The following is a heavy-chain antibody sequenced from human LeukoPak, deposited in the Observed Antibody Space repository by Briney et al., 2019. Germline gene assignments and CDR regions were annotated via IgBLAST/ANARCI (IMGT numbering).Heavy chain of an antibody. CDR3: AREDSGSYQGPDAFDI. Sequence: GGSLRLSCAASGFSVSNNYMNWVRQGPGKGLEWVSVIYRDGSTYYADSVKGRFTISRDNSKNTLYLQMNSLRAEDTAVYYCAREDSGSYQGPDAFDIWGQGTMVTVSS. J-gene: IGHJ3*02. CDR2: IYRDGST. CDR1: GFSVSNNY. D-gene: IGHD1-26*01. V-gene: IGHV3-53*01.